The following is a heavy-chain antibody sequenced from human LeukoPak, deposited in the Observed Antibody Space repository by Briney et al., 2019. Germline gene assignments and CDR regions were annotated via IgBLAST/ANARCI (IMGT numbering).Heavy chain of an antibody. V-gene: IGHV1-2*02. Sequence: ASVKVSCKASGYTFTGYYMHWVRQAPGQRLEWMGWINPNSGGTNYAQKFQGRVTMTTDTSTSTAYMELRTLGSDDTGVYYCARGLPPRRDYDSSGYYSYYFDYWGQGTLVTVSS. CDR1: GYTFTGYY. D-gene: IGHD3-22*01. J-gene: IGHJ4*02. CDR3: ARGLPPRRDYDSSGYYSYYFDY. CDR2: INPNSGGT.